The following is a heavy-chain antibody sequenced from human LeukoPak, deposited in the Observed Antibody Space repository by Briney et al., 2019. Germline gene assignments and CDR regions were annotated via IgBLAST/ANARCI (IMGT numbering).Heavy chain of an antibody. V-gene: IGHV3-53*01. D-gene: IGHD3-10*01. Sequence: GGSLRLSCAASGFTVSSSYMSWVRQAPGKGLEWVSGIYSGGTTDYSDSGKGRVTISRDNSKNTLYLQMNGLRADDTAVYYCATYFYASGTYYRYFDYWGQGTLVTVSS. CDR1: GFTVSSSY. CDR3: ATYFYASGTYYRYFDY. CDR2: IYSGGTT. J-gene: IGHJ4*02.